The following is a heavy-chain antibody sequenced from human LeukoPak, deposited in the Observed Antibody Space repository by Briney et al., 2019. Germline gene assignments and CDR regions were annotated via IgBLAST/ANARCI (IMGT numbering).Heavy chain of an antibody. V-gene: IGHV4-59*08. CDR2: IYYTGST. J-gene: IGHJ3*02. Sequence: SETLSHTCTVSGGSFSSYYWSWIREPPGKGLEWIGYIYYTGSTNYNPSLKSRVTISVDTSKNQFSLKLGSVTAADTAVYYCVRHFTGILNAFDIWGQGTMVTVSS. CDR1: GGSFSSYY. D-gene: IGHD3-9*01. CDR3: VRHFTGILNAFDI.